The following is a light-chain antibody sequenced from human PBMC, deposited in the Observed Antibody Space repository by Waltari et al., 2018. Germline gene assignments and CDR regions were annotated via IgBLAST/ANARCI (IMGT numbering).Light chain of an antibody. J-gene: IGKJ2*01. V-gene: IGKV1-5*03. CDR2: KAS. CDR3: QQYNSYYT. Sequence: DIQMTQSPSTLSAPVGDSVTITCRPSQSISSWLAWYQQKPGKAPKLLIYKASSLESGVPSRFSGSGSGTEFTLTISSLQPDDFATDYCQQYNSYYTFGQGTKLEIK. CDR1: QSISSW.